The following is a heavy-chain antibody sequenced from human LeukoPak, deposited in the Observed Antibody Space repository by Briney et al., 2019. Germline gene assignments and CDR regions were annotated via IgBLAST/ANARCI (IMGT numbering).Heavy chain of an antibody. Sequence: PGGSLRLSCAASGFTFSSYSMNWVRQAPGKGLEWVSYISSSSSTIYYADSVKGRFTISRDNAKNSLYLQMNSLRDEDTAVYYCARDLGSSTTMIVIWSEGGFDYWGQGTLVTVSS. CDR3: ARDLGSSTTMIVIWSEGGFDY. D-gene: IGHD3-22*01. CDR2: ISSSSSTI. CDR1: GFTFSSYS. V-gene: IGHV3-48*02. J-gene: IGHJ4*02.